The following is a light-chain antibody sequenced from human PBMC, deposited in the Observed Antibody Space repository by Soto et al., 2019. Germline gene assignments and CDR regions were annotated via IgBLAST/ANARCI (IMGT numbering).Light chain of an antibody. CDR3: GTWDSSLSAGV. Sequence: QSVLTQPPSVSAAPGQKVTISCSGGSSNIGSNYVSWYQQLPGTAPKLLIYDNNARPSGIPDRFSGSKSGTSATLGITGLQTGDEADYYCGTWDSSLSAGVFGGGTKLTVL. CDR1: SSNIGSNY. V-gene: IGLV1-51*01. J-gene: IGLJ2*01. CDR2: DNN.